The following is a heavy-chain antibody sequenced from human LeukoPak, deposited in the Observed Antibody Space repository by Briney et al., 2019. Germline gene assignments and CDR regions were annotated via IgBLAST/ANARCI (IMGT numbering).Heavy chain of an antibody. Sequence: GGTLRLSCVASGFTFSSYGMSWVRQAPGRGLEWVSAISGSGGSTYYADSVKGRFTISRDNSKNTLYLQMNSLRAEDTAVYYCAKTVAVAATWDYWGQGTLVTVSS. V-gene: IGHV3-23*01. CDR1: GFTFSSYG. D-gene: IGHD6-19*01. CDR3: AKTVAVAATWDY. J-gene: IGHJ4*02. CDR2: ISGSGGST.